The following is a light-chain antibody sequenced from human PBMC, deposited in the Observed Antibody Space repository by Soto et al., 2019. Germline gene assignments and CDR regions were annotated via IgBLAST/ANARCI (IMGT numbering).Light chain of an antibody. CDR1: QGVNKY. V-gene: IGKV1-16*02. CDR3: QQYDTFPRT. J-gene: IGKJ1*01. CDR2: ATN. Sequence: DIQMTQSPSSLSASVGDRVTITCRASQGVNKYVAWFQQKPGRAPKSLIYATNRLQSGVLSHFGASGSGTEFIFTISSLQPEDFATYYCQQYDTFPRTFGQGTKVEI.